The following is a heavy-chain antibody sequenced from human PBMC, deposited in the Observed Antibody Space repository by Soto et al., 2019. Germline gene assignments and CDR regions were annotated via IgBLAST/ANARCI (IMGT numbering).Heavy chain of an antibody. Sequence: QVQLVQSGAEVKRPGASVKVSCKASGYTFTSYGISWVRQAPGQGLEWMGWISAYNGNTNYAQKLQGRVTMTTDTSTSTAYMELRSLRSDDTAVYYCARGNTPPLQGSYYYYGMDVWGQGTTVTVSS. J-gene: IGHJ6*02. CDR2: ISAYNGNT. D-gene: IGHD1-1*01. V-gene: IGHV1-18*04. CDR3: ARGNTPPLQGSYYYYGMDV. CDR1: GYTFTSYG.